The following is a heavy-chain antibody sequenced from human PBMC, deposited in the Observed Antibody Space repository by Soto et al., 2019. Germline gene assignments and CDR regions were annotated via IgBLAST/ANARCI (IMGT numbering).Heavy chain of an antibody. V-gene: IGHV1-18*01. J-gene: IGHJ4*02. CDR2: ISAYSGST. CDR1: GYTFTTYG. CDR3: ARELTKSSSWPYYFDY. D-gene: IGHD6-13*01. Sequence: QVQLVQSGAEVKKPGASVKVSCKASGYTFTTYGISWVRQAPGQGLEWMGWISAYSGSTKFAQKLQGRVTMTTDSATTTAYMELRSLTSDDTAVYYCARELTKSSSWPYYFDYWGQGTLVTVSS.